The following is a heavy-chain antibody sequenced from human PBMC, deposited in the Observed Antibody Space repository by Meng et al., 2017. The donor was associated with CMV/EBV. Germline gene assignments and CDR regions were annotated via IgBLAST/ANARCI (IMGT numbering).Heavy chain of an antibody. D-gene: IGHD1-1*01. J-gene: IGHJ4*02. CDR1: GYRFSDHY. V-gene: IGHV1-2*02. Sequence: QVQLVQPGVGVKSPGASVKVSCQTSGYRFSDHYMHWVRQAPGQGLEWMGWIYPNSGGTHYAQKFQDRVTMTRDTSISTVHMELSRLTSDDTAVYYCVRDHNWGPDYWGQGTLVTVSS. CDR3: VRDHNWGPDY. CDR2: IYPNSGGT.